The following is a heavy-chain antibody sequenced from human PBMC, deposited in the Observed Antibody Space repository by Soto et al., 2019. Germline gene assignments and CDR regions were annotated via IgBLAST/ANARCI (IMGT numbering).Heavy chain of an antibody. CDR2: IWYDGSNK. J-gene: IGHJ6*03. V-gene: IGHV3-33*01. CDR1: GFTVSSYG. CDR3: ARDGPRPNDYYYYYMDV. Sequence: GGSPRLSCAASGFTVSSYGMHGVRQEPGKGLEWVAVIWYDGSNKYYADSVKGRFAISRDNSKNTLYLQMNSLRAEDTAVYYCARDGPRPNDYYYYYMDVWGKGTTVTVSS.